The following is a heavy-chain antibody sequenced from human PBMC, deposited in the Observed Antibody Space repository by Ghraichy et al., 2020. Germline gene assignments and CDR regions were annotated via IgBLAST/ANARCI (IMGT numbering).Heavy chain of an antibody. V-gene: IGHV3-7*03. CDR2: VNQDGSQK. D-gene: IGHD2-2*01. CDR1: GFSFSTSY. J-gene: IGHJ4*02. Sequence: GSLRLSCAASGFSFSTSYMTWVRQAPGKGLEWVASVNQDGSQKYYLDSVEGRFTVSRDNAENSLFLQINSLRAEDTAVYYCARYQHVGHGPPGLDYWGQGTLVTVSS. CDR3: ARYQHVGHGPPGLDY.